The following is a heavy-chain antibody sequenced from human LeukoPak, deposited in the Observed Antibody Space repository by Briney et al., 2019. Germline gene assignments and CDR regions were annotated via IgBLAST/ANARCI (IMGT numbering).Heavy chain of an antibody. V-gene: IGHV1-69*13. Sequence: SVKASCKASGGTFSSYAISWVRQAPGQGLEWMGGIIPIFGTANYAQKFQGRVTITADESTSTAYMELSSLRSEDTAVYYCARTYYDSSGYHYFDYWGQGTLVTVSS. CDR1: GGTFSSYA. D-gene: IGHD3-22*01. CDR2: IIPIFGTA. CDR3: ARTYYDSSGYHYFDY. J-gene: IGHJ4*02.